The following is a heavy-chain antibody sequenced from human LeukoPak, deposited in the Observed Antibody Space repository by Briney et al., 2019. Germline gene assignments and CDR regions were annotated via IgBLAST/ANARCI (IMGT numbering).Heavy chain of an antibody. V-gene: IGHV3-23*01. Sequence: GGSLRLSCSGSGFTFSSYAMRWVRQAPGKGLEWVSAISTSGSTTYYADSVKGRFTISRDNSRNTVYLQMSSLRAEDTAVYYCARMSSVYDDYWGQGTLVTVSS. CDR3: ARMSSVYDDY. CDR2: ISTSGSTT. J-gene: IGHJ4*02. D-gene: IGHD5/OR15-5a*01. CDR1: GFTFSSYA.